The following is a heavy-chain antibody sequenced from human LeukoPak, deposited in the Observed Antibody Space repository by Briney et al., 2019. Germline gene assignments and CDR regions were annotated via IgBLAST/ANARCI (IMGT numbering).Heavy chain of an antibody. CDR2: IYSGDSDT. V-gene: IGHV5-51*01. D-gene: IGHD3-10*01. CDR1: GYSFTSYW. CDR3: ARQRYGSGSSSYYYYGMDV. J-gene: IGHJ6*02. Sequence: GESLKISCKGSGYSFTSYWIGWVRQMPGKGLEWMGIIYSGDSDTRYSPSFQGQVTISADKSISTAYLQGSSLKASDTAMYYCARQRYGSGSSSYYYYGMDVWGQGTTVTVSS.